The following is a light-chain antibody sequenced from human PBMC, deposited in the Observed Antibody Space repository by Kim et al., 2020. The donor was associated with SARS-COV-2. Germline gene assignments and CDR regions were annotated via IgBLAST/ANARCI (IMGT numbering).Light chain of an antibody. CDR3: QTWGTRLQV. V-gene: IGLV4-69*01. CDR2: LNSDGSH. CDR1: SGHNNYA. Sequence: QPVLTQSPSASASLGASVKLTCTLSSGHNNYAIAWHQQQPDKGPRFLMRLNSDGSHRKGDGIPERFSGSSSGAARYLHISGLQSEDEADYYCQTWGTRLQVFGGGTKLTVL. J-gene: IGLJ2*01.